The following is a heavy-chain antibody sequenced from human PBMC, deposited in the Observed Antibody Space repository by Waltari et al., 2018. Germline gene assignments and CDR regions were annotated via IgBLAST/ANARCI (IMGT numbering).Heavy chain of an antibody. J-gene: IGHJ3*02. V-gene: IGHV4-59*01. CDR1: GGSISSYY. CDR3: AREGGYSSGKGAFDI. D-gene: IGHD6-19*01. CDR2: IYYSGST. Sequence: QVQLQESGPGLVKPSETLSLTCTVSGGSISSYYWSWIRQPPGKGLEWIGYIYYSGSTNYNPSRKSRVTISVDTSKNQFSLKLSSVTAADTAVYYCAREGGYSSGKGAFDIWGQGTMVTVSS.